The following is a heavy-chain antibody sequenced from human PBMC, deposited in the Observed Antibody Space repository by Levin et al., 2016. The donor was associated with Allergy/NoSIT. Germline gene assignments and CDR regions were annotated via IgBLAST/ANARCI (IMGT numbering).Heavy chain of an antibody. CDR2: ISYDGSNK. V-gene: IGHV3-30*18. CDR1: GFTFSSYE. D-gene: IGHD3-9*01. J-gene: IGHJ4*02. CDR3: AKDGRILTHFDY. Sequence: GESLKISCAVSGFTFSSYEMNWVRQAPGKGLEWVAVISYDGSNKYYADSVKGRFTISRDNSKNTLYLQMNSLRAEDTAVYYCAKDGRILTHFDYWGQGTLVTVSS.